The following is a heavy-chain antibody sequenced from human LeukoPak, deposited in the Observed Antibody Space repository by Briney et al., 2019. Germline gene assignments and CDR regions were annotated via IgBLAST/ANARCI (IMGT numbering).Heavy chain of an antibody. J-gene: IGHJ5*02. CDR3: AREYDYGDYVNWFDP. CDR2: IYHSGST. V-gene: IGHV4-30-2*01. D-gene: IGHD4-17*01. Sequence: SETLSLTCAVSGGSISSGGYSWSWIRQPPGKGLEWIGYIYHSGSTYYNPSLKSRVTISVDRSKNQFSLKLSSVTAADTAVYYCAREYDYGDYVNWFDPWGQGTLVTVSS. CDR1: GGSISSGGYS.